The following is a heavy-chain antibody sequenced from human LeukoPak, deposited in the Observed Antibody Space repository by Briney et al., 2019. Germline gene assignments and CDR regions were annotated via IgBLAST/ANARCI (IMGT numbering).Heavy chain of an antibody. D-gene: IGHD3-9*01. CDR1: GFTVSSNY. Sequence: GGSLRLSCAASGFTVSSNYMSWVRQAPGKGLEWVSVIYSGSSTYYADSVKGRFTVSRDNAKNTLYLQMNSLRAEDTAVYYCARELVIYPTDWFDPWGQGTLVTVSS. CDR3: ARELVIYPTDWFDP. V-gene: IGHV3-53*01. J-gene: IGHJ5*02. CDR2: IYSGSST.